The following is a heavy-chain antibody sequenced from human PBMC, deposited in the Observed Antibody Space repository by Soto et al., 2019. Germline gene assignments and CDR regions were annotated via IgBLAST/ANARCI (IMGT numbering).Heavy chain of an antibody. CDR2: ISGSGGST. Sequence: GGSLRLSCAASGFTFSSYAMSWVRQAPGKGLEWVSAISGSGGSTYYADSVKGRFTISRDNSKNTLYLQMNSLRAEDTAVYYCAKETGYYDSSGYPGDAFDIWGQGTMVTVSS. CDR3: AKETGYYDSSGYPGDAFDI. J-gene: IGHJ3*02. V-gene: IGHV3-23*01. CDR1: GFTFSSYA. D-gene: IGHD3-22*01.